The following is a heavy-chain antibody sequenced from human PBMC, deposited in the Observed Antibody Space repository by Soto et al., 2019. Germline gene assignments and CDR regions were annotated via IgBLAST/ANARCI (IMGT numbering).Heavy chain of an antibody. V-gene: IGHV1-2*04. CDR2: INPNSGGT. D-gene: IGHD3-3*01. J-gene: IGHJ6*02. Sequence: ASVKVSCKASGYTFTGHYMHWVRQAPGQGLEWMGWINPNSGGTNYAQKFQGWVTMTRDTSISTAYMEPSRLRSDDTAVYYCARGASGVVNYYYYYGMDVWGQGTTVTVSS. CDR3: ARGASGVVNYYYYYGMDV. CDR1: GYTFTGHY.